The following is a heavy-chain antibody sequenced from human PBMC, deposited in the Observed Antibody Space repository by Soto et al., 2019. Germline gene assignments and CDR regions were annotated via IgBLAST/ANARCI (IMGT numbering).Heavy chain of an antibody. Sequence: QVQLQASGPGLVKPSETLSLTCTVSGGSISSYSWSWIRQPPGKGLEWIGYVYYSGSTNYNPSLKSPGTISVHTSKNQCSLKLSVVNAADTAVYYCAGAPPDSQYSSSWYAVSYFDYWGQGTLVTVSS. CDR2: VYYSGST. V-gene: IGHV4-59*08. J-gene: IGHJ4*02. CDR1: GGSISSYS. CDR3: AGAPPDSQYSSSWYAVSYFDY. D-gene: IGHD6-13*01.